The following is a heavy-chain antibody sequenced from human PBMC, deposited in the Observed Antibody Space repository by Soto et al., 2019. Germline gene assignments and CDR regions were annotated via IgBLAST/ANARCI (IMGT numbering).Heavy chain of an antibody. CDR1: GFTFNNYA. Sequence: EVQLLESGGGLVQPGGSLRLSCAASGFTFNNYAMGWVRQAPGKGLEWVSAITGSGSDTYYLDSVKGRFTISRDNSKNTLVLQVNSLRAEDTAIYYCAKLGSSAWYPHYYFDYWGQGTLVTVSS. CDR3: AKLGSSAWYPHYYFDY. J-gene: IGHJ4*02. CDR2: ITGSGSDT. V-gene: IGHV3-23*01. D-gene: IGHD6-19*01.